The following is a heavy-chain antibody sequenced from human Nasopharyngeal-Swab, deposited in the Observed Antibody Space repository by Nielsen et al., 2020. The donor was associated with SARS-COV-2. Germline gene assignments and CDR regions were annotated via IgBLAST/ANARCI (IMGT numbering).Heavy chain of an antibody. CDR3: ATYPRHDAFDI. CDR1: GFTVSSNY. CDR2: IYSGGST. D-gene: IGHD6-25*01. Sequence: GGSLRLSCAASGFTVSSNYMSWVRQAPGKGLEWVSVIYSGGSTYYADSVKGRFTISRHNSKDTLYLQMNSLRAEDTAVYYCATYPRHDAFDIWGQGTMVTVSS. V-gene: IGHV3-53*04. J-gene: IGHJ3*02.